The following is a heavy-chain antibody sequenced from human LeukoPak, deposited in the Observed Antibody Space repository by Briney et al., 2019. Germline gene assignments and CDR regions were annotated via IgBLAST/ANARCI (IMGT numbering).Heavy chain of an antibody. J-gene: IGHJ4*02. CDR2: INHSGST. D-gene: IGHD5-18*01. CDR3: ARGRIQLWFRQNPLFDY. Sequence: QPSETLSLTCAVYGGSFSGYYWSWIRQPPGKGLEWIGEINHSGSTNYNPSLKSRVTISVDTSKNQFSLKLSSVTAADTAVYYCARGRIQLWFRQNPLFDYWGQGTLVTVSS. CDR1: GGSFSGYY. V-gene: IGHV4-34*01.